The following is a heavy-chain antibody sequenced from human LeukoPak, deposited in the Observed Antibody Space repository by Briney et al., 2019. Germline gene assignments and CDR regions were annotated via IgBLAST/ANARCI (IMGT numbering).Heavy chain of an antibody. CDR1: GGSISSYY. V-gene: IGHV4-59*01. J-gene: IGHJ3*02. CDR2: MYYSGST. Sequence: SETLSLTCTVSGGSISSYYWSWIRQPPGKGLEWIGYMYYSGSTNYNPSLKSRVTISVDTSKNQFSLKLSSVTAADTAVYYCARWAIGDAFDIWGQGTMVTVSS. CDR3: ARWAIGDAFDI.